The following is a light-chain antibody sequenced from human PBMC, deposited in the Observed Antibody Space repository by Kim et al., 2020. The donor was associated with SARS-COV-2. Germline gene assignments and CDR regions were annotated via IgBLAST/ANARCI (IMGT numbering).Light chain of an antibody. Sequence: SYELTQPPSVSVSPGQTASITCSGDKLGDKYACWYQQKPGQSPVLVIYQDTKRPSGIPERFSGSNSGNTATLTIGGTQAMDEADYYCQACDSSTAVFGGG. J-gene: IGLJ2*01. V-gene: IGLV3-1*01. CDR1: KLGDKY. CDR2: QDT. CDR3: QACDSSTAV.